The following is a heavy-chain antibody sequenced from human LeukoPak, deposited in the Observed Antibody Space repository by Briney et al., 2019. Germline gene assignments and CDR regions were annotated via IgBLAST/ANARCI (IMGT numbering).Heavy chain of an antibody. CDR3: ARAVIRGIHFDS. D-gene: IGHD3-10*01. Sequence: ASVKVSCKASGYTFTDHYIRWVRQAPGQGLEWMGRINPDIDVANYAEKFQGRVTMTRDTSISTAYMDLGSLTSDDTAVYYCARAVIRGIHFDSWGQGTLVTVSS. V-gene: IGHV1-2*06. J-gene: IGHJ4*02. CDR1: GYTFTDHY. CDR2: INPDIDVA.